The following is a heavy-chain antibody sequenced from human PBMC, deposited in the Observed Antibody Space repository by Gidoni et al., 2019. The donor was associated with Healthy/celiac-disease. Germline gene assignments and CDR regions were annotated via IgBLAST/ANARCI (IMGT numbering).Heavy chain of an antibody. CDR3: ARSAEDGIFGSGWYGDWFDP. D-gene: IGHD6-19*01. J-gene: IGHJ5*02. CDR2: INHSGST. Sequence: QVQLQQWGAGLLKPSETLSLTCAVYGGSFSGYYWSWIRQPPGKGLEWIGEINHSGSTNYNPSLKSRVTISVDTSKNQFSLKLSSVTAADTAVYYCARSAEDGIFGSGWYGDWFDPWGQGTLVTVSS. CDR1: GGSFSGYY. V-gene: IGHV4-34*01.